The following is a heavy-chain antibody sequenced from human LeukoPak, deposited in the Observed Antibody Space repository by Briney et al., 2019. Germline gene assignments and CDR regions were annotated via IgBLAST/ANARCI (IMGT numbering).Heavy chain of an antibody. D-gene: IGHD2-15*01. CDR2: VSSSGSTI. V-gene: IGHV3-11*01. CDR3: ARVTGYCSGGSCYNYFDY. CDR1: GFTFSDYY. J-gene: IGHJ4*02. Sequence: GGSLRLSCAASGFTFSDYYMSWIRQAPGKGLEWVSYVSSSGSTIYYADSVKGRFTIYRDNAKNSLYLQMNSLRAEDTAVYYCARVTGYCSGGSCYNYFDYWGQGTLVTVSS.